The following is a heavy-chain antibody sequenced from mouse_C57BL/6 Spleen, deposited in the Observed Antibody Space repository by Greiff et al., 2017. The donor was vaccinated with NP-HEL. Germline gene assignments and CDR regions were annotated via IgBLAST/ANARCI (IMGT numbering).Heavy chain of an antibody. CDR3: ARGLLRHAMDY. Sequence: VQLQQSGPGLVKPSQSLSLTCSVTGYSITSGYYWNWIRQFPGNKLEWMGYISYDGSNNYNPSLKNRISITRDTSKNQFFLKLNSVTTEDTATYYCARGLLRHAMDYWGQGTSVTVSS. D-gene: IGHD1-1*01. J-gene: IGHJ4*01. CDR2: ISYDGSN. V-gene: IGHV3-6*01. CDR1: GYSITSGYY.